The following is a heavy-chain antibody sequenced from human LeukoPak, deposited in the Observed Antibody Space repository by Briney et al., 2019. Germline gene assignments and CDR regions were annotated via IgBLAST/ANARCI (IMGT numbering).Heavy chain of an antibody. CDR3: ARILYYYDSSGYYSRYYYYYYMDV. D-gene: IGHD3-22*01. CDR1: GGSFSGYY. J-gene: IGHJ6*03. Sequence: SETLSLTCAVYGGSFSGYYWSWIRQPPGKGLEWIGEINHSGSTNYNPSLKSRVTISVDTSKNQFSLKLSSVTAADTAVYYCARILYYYDSSGYYSRYYYYYYMDVWGKGTMVTISS. V-gene: IGHV4-34*01. CDR2: INHSGST.